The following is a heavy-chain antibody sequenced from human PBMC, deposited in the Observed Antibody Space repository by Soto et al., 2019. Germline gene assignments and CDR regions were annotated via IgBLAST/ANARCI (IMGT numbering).Heavy chain of an antibody. Sequence: QVQLQESGPGLVKPSETLSLTCTVSGASISSNYWSWIRQPPGKRLEWIGCTYNSGITDYNPSLKRRVTISLDTSKNQFSLKLSSVTAADAAMYYCARGRWFDPWGQGTLVTVSS. V-gene: IGHV4-59*01. J-gene: IGHJ5*02. CDR3: ARGRWFDP. CDR2: TYNSGIT. CDR1: GASISSNY.